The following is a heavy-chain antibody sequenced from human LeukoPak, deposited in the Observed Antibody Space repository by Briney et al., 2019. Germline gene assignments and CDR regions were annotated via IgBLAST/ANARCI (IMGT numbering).Heavy chain of an antibody. CDR1: GYTFTGYY. D-gene: IGHD3-22*01. CDR3: ATTSITMIVVARPSDAFDI. CDR2: INPNSGGT. V-gene: IGHV1-2*06. Sequence: GASVKVSCKASGYTFTGYYMHWVRQAPGQGLEWMGRINPNSGGTNYAQKFQGRVTMTRDTSISTAYMELSRLRSDDTAVYYCATTSITMIVVARPSDAFDIWGQGTMVTVSS. J-gene: IGHJ3*02.